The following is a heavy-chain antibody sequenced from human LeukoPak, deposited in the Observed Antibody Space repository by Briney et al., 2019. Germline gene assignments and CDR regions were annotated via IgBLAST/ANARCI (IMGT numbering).Heavy chain of an antibody. D-gene: IGHD3-10*01. Sequence: GGSLRLSCAASGFTFSSYAMSWVRQAPGKGLEWVSAISGSGGSTYYADSVKGRFTISRDNSKNTLYLQMNSLRAEDTAVYYCAKDLLSNYYGSGTGWGFDYWGQGTLVTVSS. V-gene: IGHV3-23*01. CDR3: AKDLLSNYYGSGTGWGFDY. CDR1: GFTFSSYA. J-gene: IGHJ4*02. CDR2: ISGSGGST.